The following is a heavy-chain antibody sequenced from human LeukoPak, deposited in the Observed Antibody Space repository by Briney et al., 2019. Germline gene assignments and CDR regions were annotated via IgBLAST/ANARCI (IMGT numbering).Heavy chain of an antibody. CDR3: AKVGSSGWYNWFDP. Sequence: GGSLRLSCAASGFTFSSYAMSWVRQAPGKGLEWVSAISGSGGSTYYADSVKGRFTISRDNSKNTLYLQMNSLRAEDTAIYYCAKVGSSGWYNWFDPWDQGTLVTVSS. J-gene: IGHJ5*02. V-gene: IGHV3-23*01. D-gene: IGHD6-19*01. CDR2: ISGSGGST. CDR1: GFTFSSYA.